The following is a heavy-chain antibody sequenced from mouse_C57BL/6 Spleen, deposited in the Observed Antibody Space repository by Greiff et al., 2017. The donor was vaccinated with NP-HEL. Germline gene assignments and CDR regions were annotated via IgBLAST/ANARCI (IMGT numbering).Heavy chain of an antibody. CDR3: ARQIYDGYYLAY. CDR2: IYPRSGNT. Sequence: QVQLQQSGAELARPGASVKLSCKASGYTFTSYGISWVKQRTGQGLEWIGEIYPRSGNTYYNEKFKGKATLTADKSSSTAYMELRSLTSEDSAVYFCARQIYDGYYLAYWGQGTLVTVSA. D-gene: IGHD2-3*01. CDR1: GYTFTSYG. J-gene: IGHJ3*01. V-gene: IGHV1-81*01.